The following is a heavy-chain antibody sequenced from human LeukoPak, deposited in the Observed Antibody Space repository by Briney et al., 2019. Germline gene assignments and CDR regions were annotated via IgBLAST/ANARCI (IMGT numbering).Heavy chain of an antibody. V-gene: IGHV3-21*04. Sequence: GGSLRLSCAASGFTFSSYSMNWVRQAPGKGLEWVSSISSSSSSIYYADSVKGRFTISRHNSKNTLYLQMNSLRAEDTAVYYCARDPGTTVDYWGQGTLVTVSS. CDR3: ARDPGTTVDY. CDR2: ISSSSSSI. D-gene: IGHD1-1*01. CDR1: GFTFSSYS. J-gene: IGHJ4*02.